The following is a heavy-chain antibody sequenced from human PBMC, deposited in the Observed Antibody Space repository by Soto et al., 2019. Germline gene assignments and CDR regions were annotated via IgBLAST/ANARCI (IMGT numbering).Heavy chain of an antibody. D-gene: IGHD2-2*02. CDR2: INSDGSST. CDR1: GFTFSSYW. Sequence: LPQQSQTLSLTCAASGFTFSSYWMHWVRQAPGKGLVWVSRINSDGSSTSYADSVKGRFTISRDNAKNTLYLQMNSLRAEDTAVYYCAREQRGDCSSTSCHTYYYYYYMDVWGKGTTVTVSS. J-gene: IGHJ6*03. CDR3: AREQRGDCSSTSCHTYYYYYYMDV. V-gene: IGHV3-74*01.